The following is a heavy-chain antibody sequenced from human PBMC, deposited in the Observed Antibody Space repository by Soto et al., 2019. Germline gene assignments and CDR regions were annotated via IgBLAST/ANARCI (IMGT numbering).Heavy chain of an antibody. Sequence: QVQLQESGPGLVKPSETLSLTCTVSGGSISSYYWSWIRQPPGKGLEWIGYIYYSGSTNYNPSLRSRVTXLVHTXXNQFSLKLSSVTAADTAVYYCARTYCSGGSCSIDIWGQGTMVTVSS. CDR2: IYYSGST. CDR1: GGSISSYY. J-gene: IGHJ3*02. D-gene: IGHD2-15*01. CDR3: ARTYCSGGSCSIDI. V-gene: IGHV4-59*01.